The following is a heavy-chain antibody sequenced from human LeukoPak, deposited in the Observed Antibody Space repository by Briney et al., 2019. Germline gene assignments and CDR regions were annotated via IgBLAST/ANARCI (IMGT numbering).Heavy chain of an antibody. J-gene: IGHJ1*01. CDR3: ARVTTVVTLVQH. V-gene: IGHV4-59*04. Sequence: SETLSLTCTVSGGSISSYYWSWIRQPPGKGLEWIGYIYYSGSTYYNPSLKSRVTISVDTSKNQFSLKLSSVTAADTAVYYCARVTTVVTLVQHWGQGTLVTVSS. CDR1: GGSISSYY. CDR2: IYYSGST. D-gene: IGHD4-23*01.